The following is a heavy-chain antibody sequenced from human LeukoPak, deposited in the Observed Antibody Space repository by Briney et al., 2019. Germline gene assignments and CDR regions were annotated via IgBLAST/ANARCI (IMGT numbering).Heavy chain of an antibody. CDR3: GGGLVRGPKDY. V-gene: IGHV3-21*01. Sequence: GGSLPHSYAPSGFTFSSYRLIWLRPVPRKGLDWVYSITPTFYTYYPNSVKGRFTNPRGNADNEPYLHVNSLRDRHMAGYYFGGGLVRGPKDYWGQGTLVTVSS. CDR2: ITPTFYT. J-gene: IGHJ4*02. D-gene: IGHD3-10*02. CDR1: GFTFSSYR.